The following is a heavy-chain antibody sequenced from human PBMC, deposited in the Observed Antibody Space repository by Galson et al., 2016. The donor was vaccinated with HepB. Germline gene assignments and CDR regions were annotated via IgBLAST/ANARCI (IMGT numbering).Heavy chain of an antibody. CDR3: ARPRDNYGHAIDI. Sequence: SLRLSCAASGFDFGDYYMAWIRQAPGKGLEWVSYISHLAGTITYADSVMGRFTTSRDNDRTSLFLQMDRLRVVDTAVYYCARPRDNYGHAIDIWGQGTMVTVSS. CDR1: GFDFGDYY. J-gene: IGHJ3*02. D-gene: IGHD3-10*01. V-gene: IGHV3-11*04. CDR2: ISHLAGTI.